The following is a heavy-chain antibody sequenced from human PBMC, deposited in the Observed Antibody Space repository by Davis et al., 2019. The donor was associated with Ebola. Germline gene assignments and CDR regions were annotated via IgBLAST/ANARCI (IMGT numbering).Heavy chain of an antibody. CDR3: ARLSGLFSSSSGALYFDL. V-gene: IGHV4-39*07. D-gene: IGHD6-6*01. CDR1: GGSISSGTYY. J-gene: IGHJ2*01. CDR2: IYYDGRT. Sequence: SETLSLTCSVSGGSISSGTYYWGWVRQPPGKGLEWIGSIYYDGRTYYRSSLEGRVTISLDTSRNQFSLKLSSVTAADTAVYFCARLSGLFSSSSGALYFDLWGRGTLVTVSS.